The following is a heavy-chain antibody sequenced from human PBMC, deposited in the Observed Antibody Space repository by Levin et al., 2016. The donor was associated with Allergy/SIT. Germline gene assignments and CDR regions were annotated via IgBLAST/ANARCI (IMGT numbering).Heavy chain of an antibody. V-gene: IGHV3-23*01. D-gene: IGHD6-6*01. CDR1: GFTFISYS. J-gene: IGHJ1*01. CDR3: TTGWTAARPVEYFYQ. CDR2: ISAAHFGYGT. Sequence: GESLKISCAASGFTFISYSMNWVRQAPGKGLEWVSTISAAHFGYGTLYADSVKGRFTISRDTSKNTLNLQMNSLRIEDTAVYYCTTGWTAARPVEYFYQWGLGTLVSVSS.